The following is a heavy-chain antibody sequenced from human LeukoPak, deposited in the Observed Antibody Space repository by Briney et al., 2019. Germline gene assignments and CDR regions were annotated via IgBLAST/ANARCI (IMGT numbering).Heavy chain of an antibody. D-gene: IGHD3-22*01. CDR1: GFTFSSYG. J-gene: IGHJ4*02. V-gene: IGHV3-30*03. Sequence: GRSLRLSCAASGFTFSSYGMHWVRQAPGKWLEWVAVISYDGSNKYYADSVKGRFTISRDNSKNTLYLQMNSLRAEDTAVYYCARGSTYYYDSSGYPLKYWGQGTLVTVSS. CDR2: ISYDGSNK. CDR3: ARGSTYYYDSSGYPLKY.